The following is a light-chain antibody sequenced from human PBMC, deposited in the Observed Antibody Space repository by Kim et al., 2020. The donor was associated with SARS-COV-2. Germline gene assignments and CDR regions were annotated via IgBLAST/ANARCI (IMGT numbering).Light chain of an antibody. CDR2: DVS. V-gene: IGLV2-14*03. CDR1: SSDVGGYNY. Sequence: PNTISCTGTSSDVGGYNYVTWYQQHPGKAPKLMIYDVSNRPSGVSNRFSGSKSGNTASLTISGLQAEDEADYYCSSYTSSSTLVVFGGGTQLTVL. CDR3: SSYTSSSTLVV. J-gene: IGLJ2*01.